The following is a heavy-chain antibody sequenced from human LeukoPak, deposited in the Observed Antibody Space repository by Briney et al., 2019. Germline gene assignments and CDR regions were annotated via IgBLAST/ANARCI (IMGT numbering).Heavy chain of an antibody. CDR1: GFTLTNYD. CDR2: ISGRGGRT. CDR3: AKGGSSSALRSFDY. J-gene: IGHJ4*02. D-gene: IGHD6-6*01. Sequence: GGSLRLSCAASGFTLTNYDMSWVRQAPGKGLAWVSAISGRGGRTYYADSVKGRFTISRDNSKNTLYLQMNSLRAEDTAVYYCAKGGSSSALRSFDYWGQGTLVTVSS. V-gene: IGHV3-23*01.